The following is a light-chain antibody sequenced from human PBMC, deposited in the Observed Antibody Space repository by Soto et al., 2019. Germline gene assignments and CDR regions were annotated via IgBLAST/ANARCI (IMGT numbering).Light chain of an antibody. Sequence: DIQMTQSPSTLSASVGDRVTITCRASQSISGWLAWYQQKPGKAPKLLIYDAYSLESGVQSRFSGSGSGTEFTLTIRSLQPDDFATYYCQHYNSYSPTFGQGTKVDIK. CDR1: QSISGW. J-gene: IGKJ1*01. CDR3: QHYNSYSPT. CDR2: DAY. V-gene: IGKV1-5*01.